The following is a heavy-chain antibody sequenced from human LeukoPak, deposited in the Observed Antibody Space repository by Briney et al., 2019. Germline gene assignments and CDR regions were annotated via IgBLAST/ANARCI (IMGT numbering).Heavy chain of an antibody. V-gene: IGHV4-59*08. D-gene: IGHD5-24*01. CDR1: GGSISTHY. Sequence: SETLSLTCSVSGGSISTHYYNWIRQSPGKGLEWIGRISYSGSTNYNPSLQSRVTISIDTSKNQFSLRLTSVTAADTAVYYCAKRGVEMSAVRPDNWLDPCGQRTLFSASS. CDR3: AKRGVEMSAVRPDNWLDP. CDR2: ISYSGST. J-gene: IGHJ5*02.